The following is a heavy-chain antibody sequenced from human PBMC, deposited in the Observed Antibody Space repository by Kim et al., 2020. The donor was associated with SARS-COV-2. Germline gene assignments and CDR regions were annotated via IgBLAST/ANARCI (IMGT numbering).Heavy chain of an antibody. CDR1: GYTFTSHD. Sequence: ASVKVSCKASGYTFTSHDINWVRQATGQGLEWMGWMNPNSGNTGYAQKFQGRVTMTRNTSISTAYMELSSLRSEDTAVYYCARRVGGCSGGTCYWVDYWGPGTLVTVSS. V-gene: IGHV1-8*01. J-gene: IGHJ4*02. CDR3: ARRVGGCSGGTCYWVDY. CDR2: MNPNSGNT. D-gene: IGHD2-15*01.